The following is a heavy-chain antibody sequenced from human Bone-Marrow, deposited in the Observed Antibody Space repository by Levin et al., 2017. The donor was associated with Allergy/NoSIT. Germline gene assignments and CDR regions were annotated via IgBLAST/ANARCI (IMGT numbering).Heavy chain of an antibody. Sequence: GESLKISCVVSGFTFSNYGMHWVRQAPGKGLDWVSTISGSGSGTYYADSVRGRFTISRDNSKNTVYLQMNSLRVEDTALYYCAKDRSGSRSKGDLDYWGQGTLVTVSS. D-gene: IGHD3-3*01. V-gene: IGHV3-23*01. J-gene: IGHJ4*02. CDR3: AKDRSGSRSKGDLDY. CDR1: GFTFSNYG. CDR2: ISGSGSGT.